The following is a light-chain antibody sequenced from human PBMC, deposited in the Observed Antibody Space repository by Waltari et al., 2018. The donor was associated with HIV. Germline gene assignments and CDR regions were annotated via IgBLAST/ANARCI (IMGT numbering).Light chain of an antibody. Sequence: QSVLTQPPSVSGAPGRSVIITRAGNSSNIGAPYDVPWYQQLQGAAPKLLISVNTSRPSAVLDRLSVSKSGTSASLAITGLQAGDEADYYCQSYDSGLRASVFGGGTKLTVL. V-gene: IGLV1-40*01. J-gene: IGLJ3*02. CDR1: SSNIGAPYD. CDR2: VNT. CDR3: QSYDSGLRASV.